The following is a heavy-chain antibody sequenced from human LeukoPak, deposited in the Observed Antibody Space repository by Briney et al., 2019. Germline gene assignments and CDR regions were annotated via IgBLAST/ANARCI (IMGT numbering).Heavy chain of an antibody. CDR3: ARTTEGGYTYGYFYYYYMDV. J-gene: IGHJ6*03. CDR1: GGSISSYY. CDR2: IYYSGST. D-gene: IGHD5-18*01. V-gene: IGHV4-59*01. Sequence: SETLSLTCTVSGGSISSYYWSWIRQPPGKGLEWIGYIYYSGSTNYTPSLKSRVTISVDTSKNQFSLKLTSVTAADTAVYYCARTTEGGYTYGYFYYYYMDVWGKGTTVTISS.